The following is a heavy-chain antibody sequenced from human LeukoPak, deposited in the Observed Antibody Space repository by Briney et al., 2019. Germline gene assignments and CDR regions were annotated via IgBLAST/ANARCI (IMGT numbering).Heavy chain of an antibody. CDR3: ARDAQEIIAAAGQGTFDY. CDR1: GGTFSSYA. J-gene: IGHJ4*02. Sequence: ASVKVSCKASGGTFSSYAISWVRQAPGQGLEWMGRIIPILGIANYAQKFQGRVTITADKSTSTAYMELSSLRSEDTAVYYCARDAQEIIAAAGQGTFDYWGQGTLVTVSS. CDR2: IIPILGIA. V-gene: IGHV1-69*04. D-gene: IGHD6-13*01.